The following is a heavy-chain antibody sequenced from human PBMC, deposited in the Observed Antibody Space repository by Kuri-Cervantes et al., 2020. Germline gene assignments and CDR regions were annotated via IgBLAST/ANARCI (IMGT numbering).Heavy chain of an antibody. V-gene: IGHV3-43D*04. CDR1: GFTFDDYA. CDR2: ISWDGGST. CDR3: ATTVTTSGRFSG. D-gene: IGHD4-11*01. J-gene: IGHJ4*02. Sequence: GGSLRLSCAASGFTFDDYAMHWVRQAPGKGLEWVSLISWDGGSTYYADSVKGRFTISRDNSKNTLYLQMNSLRAEDTAVYYCATTVTTSGRFSGWGQGTLVTVSS.